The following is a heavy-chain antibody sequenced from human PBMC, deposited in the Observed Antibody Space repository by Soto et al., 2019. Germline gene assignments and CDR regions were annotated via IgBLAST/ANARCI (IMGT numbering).Heavy chain of an antibody. D-gene: IGHD3-16*01. V-gene: IGHV1-18*01. CDR2: ISAYNGNT. CDR1: DYAFSSYG. CDR3: ARAPRSLRNYDYVWGSKSYSDY. Sequence: ASVKVSCQDSDYAFSSYGISWGGPSPGQGLVLMGWISAYNGNTNYAQKLQGRVTMTTDTSKSTAYMELRSMRSDDTAVYHCARAPRSLRNYDYVWGSKSYSDYWG. J-gene: IGHJ4*01.